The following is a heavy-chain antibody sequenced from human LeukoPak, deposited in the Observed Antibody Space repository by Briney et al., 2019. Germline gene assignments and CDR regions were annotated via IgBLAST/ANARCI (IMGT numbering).Heavy chain of an antibody. Sequence: ASVKVSCKASGYTFTSYYMHWVRQAPGQGLEWMGIINPSGGSTSYAQKFQGRVTMTRDTSTSTAYMELRSLRSDDTAVYYCARAIGSYYYDSSGYFFDYWGQGTLVTVSS. J-gene: IGHJ4*02. D-gene: IGHD3-22*01. V-gene: IGHV1-46*01. CDR2: INPSGGST. CDR1: GYTFTSYY. CDR3: ARAIGSYYYDSSGYFFDY.